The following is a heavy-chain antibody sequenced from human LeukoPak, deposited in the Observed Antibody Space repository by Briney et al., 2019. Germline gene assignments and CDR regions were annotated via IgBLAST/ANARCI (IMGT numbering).Heavy chain of an antibody. CDR2: INPNSGGT. Sequence: ASVKVSCKASGYTFTSYYMHWVRQAPGQGLEWMGWINPNSGGTNYAQKFQGRVTMTRDTSISTAYMELSRLRSDDTAVYYCARADYYGSGSEFDYWGQGTLVTVSS. CDR3: ARADYYGSGSEFDY. CDR1: GYTFTSYY. D-gene: IGHD3-10*01. J-gene: IGHJ4*02. V-gene: IGHV1-2*02.